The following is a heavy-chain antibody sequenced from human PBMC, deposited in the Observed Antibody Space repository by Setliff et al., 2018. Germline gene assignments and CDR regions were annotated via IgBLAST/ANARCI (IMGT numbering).Heavy chain of an antibody. D-gene: IGHD4-17*01. Sequence: GGSLRLSCAASGFTFSNSEMNWVRQAPGKGLEWIAFINRSGSIIYYADSVKGRFTISRDNAKNSLYLQMDSLRAEDTAVYYCVRTLFLQYYGGRSGGYFDYWGQGSLVTVSS. CDR1: GFTFSNSE. V-gene: IGHV3-48*03. J-gene: IGHJ4*02. CDR3: VRTLFLQYYGGRSGGYFDY. CDR2: INRSGSII.